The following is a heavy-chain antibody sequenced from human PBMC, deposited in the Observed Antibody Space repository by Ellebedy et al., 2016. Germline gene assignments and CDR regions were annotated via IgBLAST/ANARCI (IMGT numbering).Heavy chain of an antibody. J-gene: IGHJ4*02. Sequence: GGSLRLXXAASGFTFSSYWMHWVRQAPGKGLVWVSRINSDGSSTSYADSVKGRFTISRDNAKNTLYLQMNSLRAEDTAVYYCARDLYDFWSGYYFGYWGQGTLVTVSS. CDR3: ARDLYDFWSGYYFGY. V-gene: IGHV3-74*01. CDR2: INSDGSST. D-gene: IGHD3-3*01. CDR1: GFTFSSYW.